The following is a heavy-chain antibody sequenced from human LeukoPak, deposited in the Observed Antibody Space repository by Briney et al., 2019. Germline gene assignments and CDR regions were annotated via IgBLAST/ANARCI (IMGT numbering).Heavy chain of an antibody. Sequence: GASVKVSCKTSGGTFFTHTFSWVRQASGQGLEWMGKITPVIDTANYAQTFQGRVSIYADKSTTTVYMDLSGLRPDDTAVYYCARVNLRGSNYNWFDPWGQGTRVTVSS. CDR3: ARVNLRGSNYNWFDP. CDR2: ITPVIDTA. CDR1: GGTFFTHT. V-gene: IGHV1-69*08. D-gene: IGHD3-10*01. J-gene: IGHJ5*02.